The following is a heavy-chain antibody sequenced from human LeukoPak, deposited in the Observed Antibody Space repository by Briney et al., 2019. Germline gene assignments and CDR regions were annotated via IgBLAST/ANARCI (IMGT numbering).Heavy chain of an antibody. V-gene: IGHV4-59*01. CDR3: ARAPLYDFWSGYPNAFDI. CDR1: GVSISSYY. CDR2: TYYSGST. D-gene: IGHD3-3*01. Sequence: SETLSLTCTVSGVSISSYYWSWIRQPPGKGLEWIGYTYYSGSTNYNPSLKSRVTISVDTSKNQFSLKLSSVTAADTAVYYCARAPLYDFWSGYPNAFDIWGQGTMVTVSS. J-gene: IGHJ3*02.